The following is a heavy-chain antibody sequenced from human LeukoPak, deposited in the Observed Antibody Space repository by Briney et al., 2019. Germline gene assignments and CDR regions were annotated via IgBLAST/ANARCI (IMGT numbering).Heavy chain of an antibody. CDR3: ARGGRDQPDVVVPAAVDY. D-gene: IGHD2-2*01. CDR1: GFTFSSYG. Sequence: PGRSLRLSCAASGFTFSSYGMHWVRQAPGKGLEWVAVISYDGSKKYYADSVKGRFTISRDNSKNTLYLQMNSLRAEDTAVYYCARGGRDQPDVVVPAAVDYWGQGTLVTVSS. V-gene: IGHV3-30*03. CDR2: ISYDGSKK. J-gene: IGHJ4*02.